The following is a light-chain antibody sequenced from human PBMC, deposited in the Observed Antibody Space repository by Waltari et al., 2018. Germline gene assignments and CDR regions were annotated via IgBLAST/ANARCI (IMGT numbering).Light chain of an antibody. CDR1: QSVISTY. Sequence: EIVLTQSPGTLSLSPGERATLSCRASQSVISTYLAWYPQKPGQAPRLLIYATSIRATGIPDRFSGSGSGTDFTLTISRLEPEDFAVYYCQQYGDSLFTFGPGTKVDIK. V-gene: IGKV3-20*01. CDR2: ATS. J-gene: IGKJ3*01. CDR3: QQYGDSLFT.